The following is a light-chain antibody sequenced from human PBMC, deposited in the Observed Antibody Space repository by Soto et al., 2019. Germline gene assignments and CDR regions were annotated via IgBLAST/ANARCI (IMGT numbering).Light chain of an antibody. CDR1: SGHSSYA. Sequence: QTVVTQSPSASASLGASVKLTCTLSSGHSSYAIAWHQQQPEKGPRYLMKLNCDGSHSKGDGIPDRFSGSSSGAERYLTISSLQSEDEADYYCQTWGTGIRVFGGGTKVTVL. CDR2: LNCDGSH. V-gene: IGLV4-69*01. J-gene: IGLJ3*02. CDR3: QTWGTGIRV.